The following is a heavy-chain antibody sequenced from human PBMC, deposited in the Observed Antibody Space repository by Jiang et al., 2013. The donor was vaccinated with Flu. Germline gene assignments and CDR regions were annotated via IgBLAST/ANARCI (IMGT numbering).Heavy chain of an antibody. J-gene: IGHJ4*02. Sequence: GAEVKKPGASVKVSCKVSGYTLTELSMHWVRQAPGKGLEWMGGFDPEDGETIYAQKFQGRVTMTEDTSTDTAYMELSSLRSDDTAVYYCARVLRSSGWYSSDYWGQGTLVTVSS. D-gene: IGHD6-19*01. V-gene: IGHV1-24*01. CDR3: ARVLRSSGWYSSDY. CDR1: GYTLTELS. CDR2: FDPEDGET.